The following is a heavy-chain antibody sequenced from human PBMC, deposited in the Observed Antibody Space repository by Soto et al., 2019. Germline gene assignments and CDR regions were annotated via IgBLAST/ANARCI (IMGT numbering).Heavy chain of an antibody. CDR1: GYTFTTYA. Sequence: QVQLVQSGAEVKKPGASVKVSCKASGYTFTTYAISWVRQAPGQGLEWMGWSSTYTGNTDYAQSPQGRATMTTATFTNAAYMELRSVRSDDTAVYYCARDRLNTTASITFDYCGQGTLVTVSS. J-gene: IGHJ4*02. D-gene: IGHD2-2*01. CDR2: SSTYTGNT. CDR3: ARDRLNTTASITFDY. V-gene: IGHV1-18*01.